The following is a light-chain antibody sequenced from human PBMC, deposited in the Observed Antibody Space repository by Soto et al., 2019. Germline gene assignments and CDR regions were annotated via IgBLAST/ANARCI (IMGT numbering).Light chain of an antibody. CDR3: QQNYNSPWT. J-gene: IGKJ1*01. CDR2: GAS. CDR1: HNIVTY. Sequence: DIHMAQSPPSLSASVGDRVTITCRASHNIVTYLNWFQQKPGKAPKLLIYGASTLQTGVPSRFNGGGSGTDFTLTISRLQPEDFGTYYCQQNYNSPWTFGQGTEIEI. V-gene: IGKV1-39*01.